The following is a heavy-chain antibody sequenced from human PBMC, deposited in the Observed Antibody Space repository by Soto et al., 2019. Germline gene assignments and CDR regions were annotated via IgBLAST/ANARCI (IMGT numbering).Heavy chain of an antibody. Sequence: ASVKVSCKASGGTFSSYAISWVRQAPGQGLEWMGWMNPNSGNTGYAQKFQGRVTMTRNTPISTAYMELSSLRSEDTAVYYCAIMGKARVIGRRYFDLWGRGTLVTVSS. CDR2: MNPNSGNT. D-gene: IGHD6-13*01. CDR1: GGTFSSYA. J-gene: IGHJ2*01. CDR3: AIMGKARVIGRRYFDL. V-gene: IGHV1-8*02.